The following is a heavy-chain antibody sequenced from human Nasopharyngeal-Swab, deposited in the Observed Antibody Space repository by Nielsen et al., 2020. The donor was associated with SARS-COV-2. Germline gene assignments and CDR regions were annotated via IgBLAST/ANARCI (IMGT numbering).Heavy chain of an antibody. D-gene: IGHD3-9*01. CDR3: ARGGGLDDILTGYYYYNYYMDV. V-gene: IGHV4-34*01. J-gene: IGHJ6*03. CDR2: IHHSGST. Sequence: GSLRLSCAVYGGSLSGNYWSWIRQPPGKGLEWIGEIHHSGSTNYNPSLKSRVTISVDTSKNQLSLQLSSVTAADTAVYYCARGGGLDDILTGYYYYNYYMDVWGKGTTVTVSS. CDR1: GGSLSGNY.